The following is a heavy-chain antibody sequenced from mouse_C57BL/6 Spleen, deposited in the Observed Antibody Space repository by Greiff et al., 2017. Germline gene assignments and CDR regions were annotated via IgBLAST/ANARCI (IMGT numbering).Heavy chain of an antibody. Sequence: QVQLQQPGAEQVRPGTSVKLSCKASGYTFTSYWMHWVKQRPGQGLEWIGVIDPSDSYTNYNQKFQGKATLTVYKSSSTAYMQLRSLTSEDSAVYYCARPYSSGFDYWGQGTTLTVSS. CDR1: GYTFTSYW. V-gene: IGHV1-59*01. CDR3: ARPYSSGFDY. J-gene: IGHJ2*01. D-gene: IGHD3-2*02. CDR2: IDPSDSYT.